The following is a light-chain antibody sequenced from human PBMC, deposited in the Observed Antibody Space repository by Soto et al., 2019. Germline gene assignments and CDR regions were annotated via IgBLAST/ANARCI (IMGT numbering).Light chain of an antibody. CDR1: SSDVGGYNY. V-gene: IGLV2-14*01. J-gene: IGLJ1*01. Sequence: QSALTQPASVSGSPGQSITIACTGTSSDVGGYNYVSWYQQYPGKAPRLVISDVSNRPSGVSNRFSGSKSGNSASLTISGLQAEDEADYYCTSYTSSSTYVFGTGTNVTVL. CDR2: DVS. CDR3: TSYTSSSTYV.